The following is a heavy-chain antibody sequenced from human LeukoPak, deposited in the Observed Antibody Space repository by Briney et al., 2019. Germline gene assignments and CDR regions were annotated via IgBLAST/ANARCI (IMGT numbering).Heavy chain of an antibody. CDR2: INPNSGGT. D-gene: IGHD1-26*01. CDR1: GYTFTGYY. J-gene: IGHJ4*02. Sequence: GASVKVSCKASGYTFTGYYMHWVGQDPGQGLEWLGWINPNSGGTNYAQKLQGRVTMTRDTSISTAYMELSRLRSDDTAVYYCARVLRHSGSSNDYWGQGTLVTVSS. CDR3: ARVLRHSGSSNDY. V-gene: IGHV1-2*02.